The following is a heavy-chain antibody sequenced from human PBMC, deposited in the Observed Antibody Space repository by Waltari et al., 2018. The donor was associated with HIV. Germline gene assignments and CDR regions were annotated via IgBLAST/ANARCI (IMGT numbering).Heavy chain of an antibody. Sequence: QVQLQQWGAGLLKPSEPLSLTCAVYGGSSSGYYWSWIRQPPGKGLEWIGEINHSGSTNYNPSLKSRVTISVDTSKNQFSLKLSSVTAADTAVYYCARGGGLPAVAGYYGMDVWGQGTTVTVSS. D-gene: IGHD6-19*01. J-gene: IGHJ6*02. CDR3: ARGGGLPAVAGYYGMDV. V-gene: IGHV4-34*01. CDR1: GGSSSGYY. CDR2: INHSGST.